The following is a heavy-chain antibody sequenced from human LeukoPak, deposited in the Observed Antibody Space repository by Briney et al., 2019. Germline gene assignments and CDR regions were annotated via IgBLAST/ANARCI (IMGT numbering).Heavy chain of an antibody. J-gene: IGHJ4*02. V-gene: IGHV3-7*03. CDR3: ARDEY. Sequence: GGSLRLSCVASGFTFSSYWMSWVRQAPGKGLEWVANIKQDGSEKYYVDSVKGRFTISRDNAKNSLYLQMNSLRAEDTAVYYCARDEYWGQGTLVTVSS. CDR1: GFTFSSYW. CDR2: IKQDGSEK.